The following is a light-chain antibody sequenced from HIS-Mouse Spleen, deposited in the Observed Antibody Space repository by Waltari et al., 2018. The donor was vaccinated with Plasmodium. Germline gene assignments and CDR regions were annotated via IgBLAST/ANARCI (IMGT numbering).Light chain of an antibody. Sequence: EIVMTQSPATLSVSPGERATRSCRASQSVSSNLAWYQQKPGQAPRILFYGASTRATGIPARCSGSGYGTEFTLTISSLQSEDFAVYYCQQYNNWSFTFGPGTKVDIK. CDR2: GAS. V-gene: IGKV3-15*01. J-gene: IGKJ3*01. CDR3: QQYNNWSFT. CDR1: QSVSSN.